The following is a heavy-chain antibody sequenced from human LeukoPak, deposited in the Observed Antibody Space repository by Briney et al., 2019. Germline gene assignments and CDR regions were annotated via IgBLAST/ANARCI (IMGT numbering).Heavy chain of an antibody. CDR3: ARGLRFLEWLLMDNWFDP. CDR2: IYPGDSDT. V-gene: IGHV5-51*01. J-gene: IGHJ5*02. D-gene: IGHD3-3*01. CDR1: GYSFISYW. Sequence: GESLKISCKGSGYSFISYWIGWVRQMPGKGLEWMGIIYPGDSDTRYSPSFQGQVTISADKSISIAYLQWSSLKASDTAMYYCARGLRFLEWLLMDNWFDPWGQGTLVTVSS.